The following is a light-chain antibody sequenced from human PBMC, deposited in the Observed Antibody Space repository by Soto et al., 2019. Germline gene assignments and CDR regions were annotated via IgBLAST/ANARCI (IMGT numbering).Light chain of an antibody. V-gene: IGKV1-5*01. J-gene: IGKJ4*01. Sequence: DIQMTQSPSTLYASVGDRVTITCRASQSIDRWLAWYQQRPGRAPKLLIYDVANLETGVPSRFSGSGSETEFTLTISSLQPDDFAIYYCQQYNSYPLTFGGGTKVEIK. CDR2: DVA. CDR3: QQYNSYPLT. CDR1: QSIDRW.